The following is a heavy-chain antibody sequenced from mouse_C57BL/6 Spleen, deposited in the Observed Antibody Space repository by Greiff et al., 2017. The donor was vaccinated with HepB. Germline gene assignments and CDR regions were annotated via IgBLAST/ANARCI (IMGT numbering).Heavy chain of an antibody. J-gene: IGHJ4*01. CDR3: ARHDDYDVDYYAMDY. CDR1: GFTFSSYG. V-gene: IGHV5-6*01. CDR2: ISSGGSYT. Sequence: EVKVVESGGDLVKPGGSLKLSCAASGFTFSSYGMSWVRQTPDKRLEWVATISSGGSYTYYPDSVKGRFTISRDNAKNTLYLQMSSLKSEDTAMYYCARHDDYDVDYYAMDYWGQGTSVTVSS. D-gene: IGHD2-4*01.